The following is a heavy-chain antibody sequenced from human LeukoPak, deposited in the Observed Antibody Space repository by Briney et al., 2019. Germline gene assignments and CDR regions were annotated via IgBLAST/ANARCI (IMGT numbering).Heavy chain of an antibody. J-gene: IGHJ4*02. D-gene: IGHD2-21*01. CDR1: GFTFSSYA. V-gene: IGHV3-23*01. CDR3: AKATCGGECHRFDY. Sequence: GGSLRLSCAASGFTFSSYAMSWVRQAPGKGLEWVSGISGSGGSTYYADSVKGRFTISRDNPKNTLHLQINSLTAEDTAVYYCAKATCGGECHRFDYWGQGTLVTVSS. CDR2: ISGSGGST.